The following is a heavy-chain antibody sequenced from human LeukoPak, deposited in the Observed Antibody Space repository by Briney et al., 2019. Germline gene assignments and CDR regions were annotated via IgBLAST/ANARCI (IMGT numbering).Heavy chain of an antibody. CDR1: GYLFIGYY. V-gene: IGHV1-2*02. J-gene: IGHJ4*02. CDR2: INPNSGGT. Sequence: ASVKVSCKASGYLFIGYYIHWVRQAPGQGLEWMGWINPNSGGTNYAQKFQGRVTMTSDTSISTAYMELSSLRSDDSAVYYCARDRGVITVFDYWGQGTLVTVSS. CDR3: ARDRGVITVFDY. D-gene: IGHD3-22*01.